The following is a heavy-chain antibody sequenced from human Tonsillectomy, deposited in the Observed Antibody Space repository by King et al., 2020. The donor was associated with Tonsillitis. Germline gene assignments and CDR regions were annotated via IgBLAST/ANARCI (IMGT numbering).Heavy chain of an antibody. CDR2: IYYSGST. Sequence: VQLQESGPGLVKPSETLSLTCTVSGGSISSYYWSWIRQPPGKGLEWIGYIYYSGSTNYNPSLKSRVTIAVDTSKNQFSLKLSSLTAGDTAGYYCAGGGSGYSYGYFGYWGQGTLVTVSS. CDR3: AGGGSGYSYGYFGY. D-gene: IGHD5-18*01. CDR1: GGSISSYY. J-gene: IGHJ4*02. V-gene: IGHV4-59*01.